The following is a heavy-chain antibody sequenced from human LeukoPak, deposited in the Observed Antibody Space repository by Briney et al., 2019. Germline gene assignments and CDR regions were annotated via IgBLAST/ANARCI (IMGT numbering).Heavy chain of an antibody. Sequence: GGSLRLSCAASGFSFSTYDMTWGRQAPGKGLEWVSTITASGGRTYYADSVKGRFTISRDNSRNTLYLQMNSLKDEDTAVYYCAKGGHFDIWGQGTMVSVSS. V-gene: IGHV3-23*01. CDR2: ITASGGRT. J-gene: IGHJ3*02. CDR1: GFSFSTYD. CDR3: AKGGHFDI.